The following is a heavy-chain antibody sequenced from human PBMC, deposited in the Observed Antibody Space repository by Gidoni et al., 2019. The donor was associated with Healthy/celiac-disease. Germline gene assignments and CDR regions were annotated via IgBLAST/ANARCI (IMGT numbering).Heavy chain of an antibody. Sequence: QVQLQESGTGLVKPSQTLSLTCTVSCGSISSGDYYWSWIRQPPGKGLEWIGYIYYSGSTYYNPSLKSRVTISVDTSKNQFSLKLSSVTAADTAVYYCARVSVAFGVFDIWGQGTMVTVSS. CDR3: ARVSVAFGVFDI. D-gene: IGHD2-15*01. J-gene: IGHJ3*02. CDR2: IYYSGST. V-gene: IGHV4-30-4*01. CDR1: CGSISSGDYY.